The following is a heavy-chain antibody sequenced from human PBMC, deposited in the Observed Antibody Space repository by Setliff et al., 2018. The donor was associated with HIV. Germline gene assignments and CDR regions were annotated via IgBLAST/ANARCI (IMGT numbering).Heavy chain of an antibody. Sequence: TGGSLRLSCAASGFSFSNYAMTWVRQAPGKGLEWVSTINSAERTFYAKSVKGRFTISRDNSKSTLYLQMNSLRAEDTAVYYCAKKTAAYTSGSWLHYWGQGTLVTVSS. J-gene: IGHJ4*02. CDR3: AKKTAAYTSGSWLHY. V-gene: IGHV3-23*01. CDR2: INSAERT. D-gene: IGHD3-10*01. CDR1: GFSFSNYA.